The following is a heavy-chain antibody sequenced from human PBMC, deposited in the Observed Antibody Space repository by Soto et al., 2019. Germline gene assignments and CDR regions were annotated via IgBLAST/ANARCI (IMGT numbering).Heavy chain of an antibody. CDR2: IYWDDDQ. V-gene: IGHV2-5*02. D-gene: IGHD2-15*01. Sequence: QITLKESGPTLVKPTQTLTLTCNVSGVSLSTGGVGVGWIRQPPGKALEWLALIYWDDDQRSSPSLKSRLTITKDTSKNQVVLTMTNMAPEDTATYYCAHMLAAKFDYWGQGTLVTVSS. J-gene: IGHJ4*02. CDR1: GVSLSTGGVG. CDR3: AHMLAAKFDY.